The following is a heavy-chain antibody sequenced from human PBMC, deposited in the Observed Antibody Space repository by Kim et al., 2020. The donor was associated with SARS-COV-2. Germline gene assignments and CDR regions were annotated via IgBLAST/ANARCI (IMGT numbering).Heavy chain of an antibody. CDR3: ATTRPLTGYYMGYYFDY. Sequence: ASVKVSCKVSGYTLTELSMHWVRQAPGKGLEWMGGFDPEDGETIYAQKFQGRVTMTEDTSTDTAYMELSSLRSEDTAVYYCATTRPLTGYYMGYYFDYWGQGTLVTVSS. J-gene: IGHJ4*02. CDR1: GYTLTELS. D-gene: IGHD3-9*01. V-gene: IGHV1-24*01. CDR2: FDPEDGET.